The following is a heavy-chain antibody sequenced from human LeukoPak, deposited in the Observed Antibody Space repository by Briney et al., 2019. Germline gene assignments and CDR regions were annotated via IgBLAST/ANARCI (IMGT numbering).Heavy chain of an antibody. CDR2: INPNSGGT. J-gene: IGHJ4*02. V-gene: IGHV1-2*02. Sequence: ASVKVSCKASGYTFTGYYIHWVRQAPGQGLEWMGWINPNSGGTNYAQKFQGRVTMTRDTSISTAYMELSRLRSDDTAVYYCATRPYSGTSFDYWGQGTLVTVSS. CDR1: GYTFTGYY. D-gene: IGHD1-26*01. CDR3: ATRPYSGTSFDY.